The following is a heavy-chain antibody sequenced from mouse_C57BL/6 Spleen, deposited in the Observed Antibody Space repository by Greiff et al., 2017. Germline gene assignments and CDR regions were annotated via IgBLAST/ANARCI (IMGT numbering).Heavy chain of an antibody. J-gene: IGHJ1*03. Sequence: QVHVKQSGAELVKPGASVKISCKASGYAFSSYWMNWVKQRPGKGLEWIGQIYPGDGDTNYNGKFKGKATLTADKSSRTAYMQLSSLTSEDSAVYFCARGDYGSSGWYFDVWGTGTTVTVSS. CDR3: ARGDYGSSGWYFDV. D-gene: IGHD1-1*01. CDR2: IYPGDGDT. V-gene: IGHV1-80*01. CDR1: GYAFSSYW.